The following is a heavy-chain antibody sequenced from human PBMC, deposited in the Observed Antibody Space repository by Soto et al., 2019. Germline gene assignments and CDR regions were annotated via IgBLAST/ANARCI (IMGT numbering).Heavy chain of an antibody. D-gene: IGHD2-2*01. CDR2: ISYDGSNK. CDR1: GFTFSSYA. V-gene: IGHV3-30-3*01. CDR3: ARDRYCSSTSCYPKKFDY. J-gene: IGHJ4*02. Sequence: GGSLRLSCAASGFTFSSYAMHWVRQAPGKGLERVAVISYDGSNKYYADSVKGRFTISRDNSKNTLYLQMNSLRAEDTAVYYCARDRYCSSTSCYPKKFDYWGQGTLVTVSS.